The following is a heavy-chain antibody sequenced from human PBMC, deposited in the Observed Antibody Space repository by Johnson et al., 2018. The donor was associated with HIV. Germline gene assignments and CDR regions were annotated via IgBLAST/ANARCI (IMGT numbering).Heavy chain of an antibody. J-gene: IGHJ3*02. CDR1: GFTFSSYG. Sequence: QMLLVESGGGLVQPGRSLRLSCAASGFTFSSYGMHWVRQAPGKGLEWVAVIWYDGSNKYYADYVKGRFTISRDNSKNTLYLQMESLRVEDTAIYYCAKAWELLGRRAALDIWGQGTMVTVSS. D-gene: IGHD1-26*01. V-gene: IGHV3-33*06. CDR2: IWYDGSNK. CDR3: AKAWELLGRRAALDI.